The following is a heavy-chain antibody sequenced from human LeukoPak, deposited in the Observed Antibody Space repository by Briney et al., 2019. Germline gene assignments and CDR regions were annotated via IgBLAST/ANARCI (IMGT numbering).Heavy chain of an antibody. Sequence: SQTLSLTCTVSGGSISSGGYYWSWIRQHPGKGLEWIGYIYYSGSTYYNPSLKSRVTISVDMSKNQFSLKLSSVTAADTAVYYCARGQAWDSSGYYPEYFDYWGQGTLVTVSS. CDR1: GGSISSGGYY. CDR3: ARGQAWDSSGYYPEYFDY. J-gene: IGHJ4*02. D-gene: IGHD3-22*01. V-gene: IGHV4-31*03. CDR2: IYYSGST.